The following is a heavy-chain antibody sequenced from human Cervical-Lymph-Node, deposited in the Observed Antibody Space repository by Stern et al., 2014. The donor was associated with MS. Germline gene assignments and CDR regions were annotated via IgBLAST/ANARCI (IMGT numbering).Heavy chain of an antibody. J-gene: IGHJ4*02. CDR2: IKQDGSEK. CDR3: ASYSSGIFDY. D-gene: IGHD6-19*01. CDR1: GFTFSSYW. Sequence: EVQLVQSGGGLVQPGGSLRLSCAASGFTFSSYWMSWVRQAPGKGLEWVATIKQDGSEKYYVDSGKGRFTISRDNAKNSLYVQMNSLRAEDTAVYYCASYSSGIFDYWGQGTLVTVSS. V-gene: IGHV3-7*01.